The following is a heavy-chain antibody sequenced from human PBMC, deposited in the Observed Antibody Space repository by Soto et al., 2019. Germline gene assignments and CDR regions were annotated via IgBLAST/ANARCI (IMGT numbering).Heavy chain of an antibody. D-gene: IGHD3-16*02. V-gene: IGHV4-59*01. J-gene: IGHJ4*02. Sequence: PSETLSLTCTGSGGSISSYYWSWIRQPPGKGLEWIGYIYYSGSTNYNPSLKSRVTISVDTSKNQFSLKLSSVNAADTAVYYCARVRIDMITFGGVIANTYYFDYWGQGTLVTVSS. CDR2: IYYSGST. CDR1: GGSISSYY. CDR3: ARVRIDMITFGGVIANTYYFDY.